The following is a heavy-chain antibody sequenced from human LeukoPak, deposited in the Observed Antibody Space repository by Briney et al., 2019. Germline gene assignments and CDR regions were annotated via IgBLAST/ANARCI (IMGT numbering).Heavy chain of an antibody. V-gene: IGHV3-30-3*01. CDR1: GFTFSSYA. Sequence: GGSLRLSCAASGFTFSSYAMHWVRQAPGKGLEWVAVISYDGSNKYYADSVKGRFTISRDNSKNTLYLQMNSLRAEDTAVYYCARVKSLYSSGWYSGLGYWGQGTLVTVSS. D-gene: IGHD6-19*01. J-gene: IGHJ4*02. CDR2: ISYDGSNK. CDR3: ARVKSLYSSGWYSGLGY.